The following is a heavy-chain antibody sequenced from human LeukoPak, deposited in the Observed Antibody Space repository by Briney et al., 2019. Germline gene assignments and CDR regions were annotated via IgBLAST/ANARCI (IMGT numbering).Heavy chain of an antibody. CDR3: ARDYAERYYHDSSGYYPRHHDAFHI. Sequence: PGGSLRLSCAASGFTFSSYSMNWVRQAPGKGLEWVASISSSSSYIYYADSVKGRFTISRDNAKNSLYLQMNSLRAEDTAVYYCARDYAERYYHDSSGYYPRHHDAFHIWGQGTMVTVSS. V-gene: IGHV3-21*01. D-gene: IGHD3-22*01. CDR1: GFTFSSYS. CDR2: ISSSSSYI. J-gene: IGHJ3*02.